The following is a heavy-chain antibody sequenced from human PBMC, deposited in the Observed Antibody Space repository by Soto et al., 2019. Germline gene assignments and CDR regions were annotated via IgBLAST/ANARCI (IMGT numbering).Heavy chain of an antibody. V-gene: IGHV5-51*01. J-gene: IGHJ3*02. D-gene: IGHD3-9*01. CDR3: ARHQTYYDILTGYPTPDAFDI. CDR2: IYPGDSDT. Sequence: PGESLKISGKGSGYSFTSYWIGWVRQMPGKGLEWMGIIYPGDSDTRYSPSFQGQVTISADKSISTAYLQWSSLKASDTAMYYCARHQTYYDILTGYPTPDAFDIWGQGTMVTVSS. CDR1: GYSFTSYW.